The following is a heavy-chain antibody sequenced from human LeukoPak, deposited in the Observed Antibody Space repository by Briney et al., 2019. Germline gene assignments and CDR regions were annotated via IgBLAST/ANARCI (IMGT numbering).Heavy chain of an antibody. CDR2: IKQDESEK. V-gene: IGHV3-7*04. J-gene: IGHJ4*02. Sequence: GGSLRLSCAASGFTFSSYWMSWVRQAPGKGLEWVANIKQDESEKYYVDSVKGRFTISRDNAKNSLYLQMNSLRAEDTAVYYCARVYRQNYYDSSGYYSYWGQGTLVTVSS. CDR1: GFTFSSYW. CDR3: ARVYRQNYYDSSGYYSY. D-gene: IGHD3-22*01.